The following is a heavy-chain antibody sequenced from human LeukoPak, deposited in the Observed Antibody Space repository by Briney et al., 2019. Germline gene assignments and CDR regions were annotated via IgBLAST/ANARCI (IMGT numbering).Heavy chain of an antibody. J-gene: IGHJ5*02. V-gene: IGHV3-21*01. CDR1: GFTFSSYS. CDR2: ISSSSGYI. Sequence: GGSLRLSCAASGFTFSSYSMTWVRQAPGKGLEWVSSISSSSGYIYYADSVKGRFTISRDNAKNSLYLQMNSLRAEDTAVYYCARAQAWGQGTLVTVSS. CDR3: ARAQA.